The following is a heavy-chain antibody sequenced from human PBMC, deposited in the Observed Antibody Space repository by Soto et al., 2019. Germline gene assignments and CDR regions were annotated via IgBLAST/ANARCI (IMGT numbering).Heavy chain of an antibody. V-gene: IGHV4-39*01. D-gene: IGHD6-13*01. CDR2: IYYSGST. Sequence: SETLSLTCTVSGGSISSSSYYWGWILHPPGKGLEWIGSIYYSGSTYYNPSLKSRVTISVDTSKNQFSLKLSSVTAADTAVYYCARAAAGIPMDWFDPWGQGTLVTVSS. CDR3: ARAAAGIPMDWFDP. CDR1: GGSISSSSYY. J-gene: IGHJ5*02.